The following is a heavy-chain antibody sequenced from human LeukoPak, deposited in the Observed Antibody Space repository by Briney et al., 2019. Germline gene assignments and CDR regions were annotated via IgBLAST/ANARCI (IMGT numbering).Heavy chain of an antibody. J-gene: IGHJ3*02. Sequence: SETLSLTCTVSGGSITGYYWSWIRQPPGKGLEWIGGIYYIGSTNYNTSLKSRVTISVDMSKNQFSLKLISVTAADTAVYYCAAPGSGYKTDAFDIWGRGTVVTVSS. CDR1: GGSITGYY. D-gene: IGHD3-22*01. CDR2: IYYIGST. CDR3: AAPGSGYKTDAFDI. V-gene: IGHV4-59*03.